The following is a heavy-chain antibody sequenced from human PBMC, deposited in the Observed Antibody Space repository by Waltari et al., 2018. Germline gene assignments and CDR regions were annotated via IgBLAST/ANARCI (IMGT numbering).Heavy chain of an antibody. CDR2: MKTDGTSI. J-gene: IGHJ4*02. CDR1: DFFTDYW. V-gene: IGHV3-74*02. CDR3: TRNPGY. Sequence: VQLVESGGGVVQPGRSLRLSCAASDFFTDYWLDWVRQAPGKGLVWVSRMKTDGTSITYADSVKGRFTISRDSAKNTYYLQMNSLRAEDTAVYYCTRNPGYWGQGTLVTVSS.